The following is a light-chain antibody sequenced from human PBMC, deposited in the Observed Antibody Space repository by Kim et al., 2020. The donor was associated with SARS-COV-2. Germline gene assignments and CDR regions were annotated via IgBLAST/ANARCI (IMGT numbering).Light chain of an antibody. J-gene: IGLJ2*01. CDR1: SSNSGSNY. CDR2: RNN. CDR3: AAWDDSLSGVV. V-gene: IGLV1-47*01. Sequence: GQRVTISCSGSSSNSGSNYVFWYQHLPGTAPKRLSYRNNQRPPGVPDRFSGSKSGTSASLAISGLRSEDEADYYCAAWDDSLSGVVFGGGTQLTVL.